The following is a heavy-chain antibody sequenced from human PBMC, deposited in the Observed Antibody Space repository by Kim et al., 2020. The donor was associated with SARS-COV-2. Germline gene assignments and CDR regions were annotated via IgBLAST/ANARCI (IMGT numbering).Heavy chain of an antibody. D-gene: IGHD3-22*01. CDR2: ISGSGGST. Sequence: GGSLRLSCAASGFTFSSYAMSWVRQAPGKGLEWVSAISGSGGSTYYADSVKGRFTISRDNSKNTLYLQMNSLRAEDTAVYYCAKSKGAAAKLWSYYDSSGYYYPFDYWGQGTLVTVSS. J-gene: IGHJ4*02. CDR3: AKSKGAAAKLWSYYDSSGYYYPFDY. CDR1: GFTFSSYA. V-gene: IGHV3-23*01.